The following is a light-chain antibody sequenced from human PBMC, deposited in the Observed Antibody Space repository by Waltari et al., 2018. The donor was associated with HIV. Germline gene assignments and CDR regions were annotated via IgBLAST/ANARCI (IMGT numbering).Light chain of an antibody. V-gene: IGKV1-39*01. CDR3: QQSYGTPLT. CDR2: CAS. Sequence: DIHLTQSPSSLSASVGASVTITCRENRSISTNLNWYQQQPGKAPKLLIYCASSLQSGVPSRFSGSGSGIDFTLTISSLQAEDFATYYCQQSYGTPLTFGGGTKVEIK. J-gene: IGKJ4*01. CDR1: RSISTN.